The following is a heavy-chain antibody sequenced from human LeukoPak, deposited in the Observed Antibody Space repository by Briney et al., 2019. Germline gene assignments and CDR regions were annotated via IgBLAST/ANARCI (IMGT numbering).Heavy chain of an antibody. J-gene: IGHJ4*02. CDR2: ITGSSTQI. Sequence: GGSLRLSCAASGFTFSSYAMNWVRQAPGKGLEWVSSITGSSTQIFNADSMRGRFTISRDNAKNSLYLQMSSLRVEDTAVYYCAKVGIAAAAGDYWGQGTLVTVSS. V-gene: IGHV3-21*01. CDR1: GFTFSSYA. CDR3: AKVGIAAAAGDY. D-gene: IGHD6-13*01.